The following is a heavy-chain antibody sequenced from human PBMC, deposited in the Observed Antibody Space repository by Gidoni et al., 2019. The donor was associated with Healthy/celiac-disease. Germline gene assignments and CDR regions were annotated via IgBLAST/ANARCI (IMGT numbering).Heavy chain of an antibody. CDR1: GFTFSSYG. Sequence: VQLVESGGGVVQPGRSLSLSCAASGFTFSSYGMTWVRQAPGKGLEWVAVISYDGSNKDYADSVKGRFTISRDNSKNTLYLQMNSLRAEDTAVYYCAKVGGIAVAGGYFDYWGQGTLVTVSS. CDR2: ISYDGSNK. D-gene: IGHD6-19*01. J-gene: IGHJ4*02. CDR3: AKVGGIAVAGGYFDY. V-gene: IGHV3-30*18.